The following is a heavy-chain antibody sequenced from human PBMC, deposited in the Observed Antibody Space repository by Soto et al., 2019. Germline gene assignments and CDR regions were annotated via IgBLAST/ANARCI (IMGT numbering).Heavy chain of an antibody. D-gene: IGHD2-8*01. Sequence: PSETLSLTGTVSGGSVSNGMYYWSWIRQPPGKGLEWIGNVYFTGTTIYNPSLKSRVTMSVDTYKDPFFLKLTSVTAADTAVYYCATYCNNYDCRLLYYFDYWGPGTQVHISS. CDR1: GGSVSNGMYY. CDR2: VYFTGTT. J-gene: IGHJ4*01. CDR3: ATYCNNYDCRLLYYFDY. V-gene: IGHV4-61*01.